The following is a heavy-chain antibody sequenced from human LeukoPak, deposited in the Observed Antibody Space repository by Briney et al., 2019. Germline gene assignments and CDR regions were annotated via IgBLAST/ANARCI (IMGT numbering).Heavy chain of an antibody. V-gene: IGHV3-23*01. CDR2: ISGSGGST. Sequence: GGSLRLSCAASGFTFSSYSMNWVRQAPGKGLEWVSAISGSGGSTYYADSVKGRFTISRDNSKNTLYLQMNSLRAEDTAVYYCAKEPNYDFWSGPRYFDYWGQGTLVTVSS. CDR3: AKEPNYDFWSGPRYFDY. CDR1: GFTFSSYS. J-gene: IGHJ4*02. D-gene: IGHD3-3*01.